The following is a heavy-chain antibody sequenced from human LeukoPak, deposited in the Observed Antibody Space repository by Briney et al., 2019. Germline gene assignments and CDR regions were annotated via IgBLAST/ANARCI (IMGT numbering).Heavy chain of an antibody. D-gene: IGHD3-22*01. V-gene: IGHV4-38-2*01. CDR1: GYSISSGYY. Sequence: SETLSLTCAVSGYSISSGYYWGWIRQPPGKGLEWIGSIHHSGTTYYNPSLKSRVTISIDTSKNQFSLKLSSVTAADTAVYYCARRRGYYDRSGYYYVDYWGQGTLVTVSS. J-gene: IGHJ4*02. CDR3: ARRRGYYDRSGYYYVDY. CDR2: IHHSGTT.